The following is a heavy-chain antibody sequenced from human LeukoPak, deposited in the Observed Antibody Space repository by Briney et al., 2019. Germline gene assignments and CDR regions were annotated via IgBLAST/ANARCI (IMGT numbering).Heavy chain of an antibody. J-gene: IGHJ4*02. CDR3: ARLSDY. CDR2: INYSGST. Sequence: SETLPLTCTVSGGSISSSHYYWGWIRQPPGKGLEWIGSINYSGSTYYNPSLKSRVTISVDTSKNQFSLRLNSVTAADTAVYYCARLSDYWGQGTQVTVSS. V-gene: IGHV4-39*01. CDR1: GGSISSSHYY.